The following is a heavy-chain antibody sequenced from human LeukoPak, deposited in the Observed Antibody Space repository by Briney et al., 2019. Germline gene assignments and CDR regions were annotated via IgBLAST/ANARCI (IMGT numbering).Heavy chain of an antibody. D-gene: IGHD5-18*01. CDR3: ARDLGSYVDS. CDR1: GFTVSSNY. CDR2: IYRDDRT. V-gene: IGHV3-66*01. Sequence: GGSLRLSCAASGFTVSSNYMSWVRQAPGKGLEWVSIIYRDDRTFYADSVKDRFTISRDNSKKTLFLQMNSLRAEDAAVYYCARDLGSYVDSWGHGTLVTVSS. J-gene: IGHJ5*01.